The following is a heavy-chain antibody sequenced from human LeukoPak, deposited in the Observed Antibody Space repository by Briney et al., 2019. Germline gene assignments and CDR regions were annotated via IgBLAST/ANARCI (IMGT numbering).Heavy chain of an antibody. CDR1: GFTFSSYE. J-gene: IGHJ4*02. CDR2: ISSSGYTI. CDR3: AKDVYGDSYFDY. Sequence: GGSLRLSCADSGFTFSSYEMNWVRQAPGKGLEWVSYISSSGYTIYYADSVKGRFTISRDNAKKSLYLQMNSLRAEDTAVYYCAKDVYGDSYFDYWGQGTLVTVSS. V-gene: IGHV3-48*03. D-gene: IGHD4-17*01.